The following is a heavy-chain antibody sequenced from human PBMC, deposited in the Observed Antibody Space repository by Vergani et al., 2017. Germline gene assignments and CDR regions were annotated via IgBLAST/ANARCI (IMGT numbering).Heavy chain of an antibody. CDR3: AKDGRENSDYGHFDY. CDR2: ISSAGNTR. V-gene: IGHV3-30*18. CDR1: GFTFRSYG. J-gene: IGHJ4*02. Sequence: QVQLVNSGGDVVQPGGSLRVSCVASGFTFRSYGMHWVRQAPGKGLEWVALISSAGNTRQYADSVQGRFTISRDTSKKTLSLQMRSLRADDTAVYYCAKDGRENSDYGHFDYWGQGTLVTVSS. D-gene: IGHD4-17*01.